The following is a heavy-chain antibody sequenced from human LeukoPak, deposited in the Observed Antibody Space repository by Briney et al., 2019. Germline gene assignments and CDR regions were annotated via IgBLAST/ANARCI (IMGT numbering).Heavy chain of an antibody. CDR1: GFTFSSYA. J-gene: IGHJ4*02. CDR2: IFGSDGRT. V-gene: IGHV3-23*01. CDR3: AKTRGPAATHPDY. D-gene: IGHD6-25*01. Sequence: GGSLRLSCAASGFTFSSYAMTWVRQAPGKGLEWVSAIFGSDGRTFYADAVKGRFTISRDNSKNTLYLQMNSLRAEDTAIYYCAKTRGPAATHPDYWRQGILVTVSS.